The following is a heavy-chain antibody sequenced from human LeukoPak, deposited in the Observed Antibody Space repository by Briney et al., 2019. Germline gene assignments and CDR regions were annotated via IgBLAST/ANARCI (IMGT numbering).Heavy chain of an antibody. D-gene: IGHD3-22*01. CDR3: AKEFTPESSGFDAFDI. Sequence: GGSLRLSCAASGFTFSSYEMDWVRQAPGKGREWVAYISSGGGIIYYADSVRGRFTISRDNAKNSLYLQMNSLRAEDTAVYYCAKEFTPESSGFDAFDIWGQGTMVTVSS. J-gene: IGHJ3*02. CDR2: ISSGGGII. CDR1: GFTFSSYE. V-gene: IGHV3-48*03.